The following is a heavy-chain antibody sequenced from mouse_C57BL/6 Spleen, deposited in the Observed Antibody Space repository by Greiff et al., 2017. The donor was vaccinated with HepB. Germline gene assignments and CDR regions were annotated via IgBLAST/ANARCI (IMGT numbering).Heavy chain of an antibody. CDR2: ISSGGSYT. Sequence: EVKLVESGGDLVKPGGSLKLSCAASGFTFSSYGMSWVRQTPDKRLEWVATISSGGSYTYYPDSVKGRFTISRDNAKNTLYLQMSSLKSEDTAMYYCARFYYGSSSYWGQGTTLTVSS. D-gene: IGHD1-1*01. CDR1: GFTFSSYG. CDR3: ARFYYGSSSY. J-gene: IGHJ2*01. V-gene: IGHV5-6*02.